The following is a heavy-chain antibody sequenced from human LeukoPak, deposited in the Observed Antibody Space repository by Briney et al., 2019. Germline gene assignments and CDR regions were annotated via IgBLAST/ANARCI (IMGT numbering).Heavy chain of an antibody. V-gene: IGHV3-11*01. CDR3: AKIKDSRTSGSYSDY. D-gene: IGHD3-10*01. Sequence: GGSLRLSCAASGFTFSDYYMSWIRQAPGKGLEWVSYISSSGSTIYYADSVKGRFTISRDNSKNTLYLQMNSLRAEDTAVYYCAKIKDSRTSGSYSDYWGQGTLVTVSS. CDR2: ISSSGSTI. CDR1: GFTFSDYY. J-gene: IGHJ4*02.